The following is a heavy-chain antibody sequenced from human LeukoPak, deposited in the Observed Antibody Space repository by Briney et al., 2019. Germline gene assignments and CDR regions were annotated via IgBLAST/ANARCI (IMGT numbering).Heavy chain of an antibody. J-gene: IGHJ4*02. V-gene: IGHV3-23*01. CDR1: GSTFSSYA. CDR2: ISGSGGST. Sequence: PGGSLRLSCAASGSTFSSYAMSWVRQAPGKGLEWVSAISGSGGSTYYADSVKGRSTISRDNSKNTLYLQMNSLRAEDTAVYYCAKDGTSNGSPWYWGRGTLVTVSS. D-gene: IGHD1-26*01. CDR3: AKDGTSNGSPWY.